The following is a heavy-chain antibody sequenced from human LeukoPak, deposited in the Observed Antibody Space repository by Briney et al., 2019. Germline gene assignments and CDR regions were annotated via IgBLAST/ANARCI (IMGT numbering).Heavy chain of an antibody. CDR2: INAGNGNT. Sequence: ASVKVSCKASGYTFTSYAMHWVRRAPGQRLEWMGWINAGNGNTKYSQKFQGRVTITRDTSASTAYMELSSLRSEDTAVYYCARDREAVAGSRYFDYWGQGTLVTVSS. CDR1: GYTFTSYA. CDR3: ARDREAVAGSRYFDY. J-gene: IGHJ4*02. D-gene: IGHD6-19*01. V-gene: IGHV1-3*01.